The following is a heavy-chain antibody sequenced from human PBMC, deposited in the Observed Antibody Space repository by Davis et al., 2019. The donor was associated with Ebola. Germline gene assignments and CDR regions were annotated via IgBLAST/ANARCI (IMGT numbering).Heavy chain of an antibody. D-gene: IGHD3-3*01. CDR3: ARDLTYYDFWSGHQDYYMDV. V-gene: IGHV4-59*01. Sequence: PSETLSLTCPVSGGSISSYYWSWIRQPPGKGLEWIGYIYYSGSTNYNPSLKSRVTISVDTPKNQFSLKLSSVTAADTAVYYCARDLTYYDFWSGHQDYYMDVWGKGTTVTVSS. J-gene: IGHJ6*03. CDR1: GGSISSYY. CDR2: IYYSGST.